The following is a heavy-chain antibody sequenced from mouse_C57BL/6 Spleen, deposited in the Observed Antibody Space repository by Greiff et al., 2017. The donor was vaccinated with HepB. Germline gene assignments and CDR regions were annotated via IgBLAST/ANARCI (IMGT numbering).Heavy chain of an antibody. D-gene: IGHD1-1*01. CDR1: GFTFSDYY. J-gene: IGHJ3*01. V-gene: IGHV5-16*01. CDR3: ARDLYGSLAY. CDR2: INYDGSST. Sequence: EVQRVESEGGLVQPGSSMKLSCTASGFTFSDYYMAWVRQVPEKGLEWVANINYDGSSTYYLDSLKSRFIISRDNAKNILYLQMSSLKSEDTATYYCARDLYGSLAYWGQGTLVTVSA.